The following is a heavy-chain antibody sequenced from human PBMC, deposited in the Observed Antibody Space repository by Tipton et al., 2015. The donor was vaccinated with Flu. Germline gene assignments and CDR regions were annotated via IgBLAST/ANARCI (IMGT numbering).Heavy chain of an antibody. Sequence: TLSLTCKVSGGSISSSSYYWGWIRQPPGKGLEWIGSIYYTGTTYYNPSLKSRVTISVDRTKHQFSLKLGSAAAADTAVYHCARPRSEYFHAMDVWGQGTTVTVSS. CDR2: IYYTGTT. J-gene: IGHJ6*02. V-gene: IGHV4-39*01. CDR1: GGSISSSSYY. CDR3: ARPRSEYFHAMDV.